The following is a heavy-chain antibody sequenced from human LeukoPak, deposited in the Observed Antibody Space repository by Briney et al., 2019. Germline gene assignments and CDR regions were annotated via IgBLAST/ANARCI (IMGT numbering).Heavy chain of an antibody. CDR3: ARVYARRYYFDY. V-gene: IGHV1-2*02. CDR2: INPNSGGT. D-gene: IGHD5/OR15-5a*01. CDR1: VYTFTGYY. Sequence: ASVNVSCKASVYTFTGYYMHWVRQAPGQGLEWMGWINPNSGGTNYAHKFQGRVTMTRDTSISTAYMELSRLRSDDAAVYYCARVYARRYYFDYWGQGTLVTVSS. J-gene: IGHJ4*02.